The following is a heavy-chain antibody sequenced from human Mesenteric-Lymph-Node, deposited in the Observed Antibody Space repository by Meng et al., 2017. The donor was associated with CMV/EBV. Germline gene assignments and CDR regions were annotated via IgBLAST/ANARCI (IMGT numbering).Heavy chain of an antibody. D-gene: IGHD6-13*01. V-gene: IGHV3-23*01. Sequence: FTFSSYAMSWVRRAPGKGLEWVSAISGSGGSTYYADSVKGRFTISRDNSKNTLYLQMNSLRAEDTAVYYCAKENQRAIAAAGTLDYWGQGTLVTVSS. CDR2: ISGSGGST. CDR3: AKENQRAIAAAGTLDY. CDR1: FTFSSYA. J-gene: IGHJ4*02.